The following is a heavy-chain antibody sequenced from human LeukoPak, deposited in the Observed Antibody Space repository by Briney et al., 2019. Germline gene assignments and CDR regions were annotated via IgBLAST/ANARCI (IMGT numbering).Heavy chain of an antibody. V-gene: IGHV1-8*01. D-gene: IGHD3-22*01. CDR1: GYTFTSYD. CDR2: MNPNSGNT. CDR3: ARGPTYYYDSSGYQGDY. Sequence: GASVKVSCKASGYTFTSYDINWVRQATGQGLEWMGWMNPNSGNTGYAQKFQGRVTMTRNTSISTAYMELSSLRSEDTAVYYCARGPTYYYDSSGYQGDYWGQGTLVTVSS. J-gene: IGHJ4*02.